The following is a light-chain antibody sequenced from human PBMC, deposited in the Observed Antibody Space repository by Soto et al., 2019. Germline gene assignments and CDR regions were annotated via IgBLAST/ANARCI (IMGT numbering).Light chain of an antibody. V-gene: IGLV2-14*01. Sequence: QSVLTQPASVSGSPGQSITVSCTGTSSDVGGYNYVSWYQHHPGRAPKLIIYEVSNRPPGVSNRFSGSKSGNTAFLTISGLQAEDEADYYCTSYTTTSARVFGSGTKVTVL. CDR2: EVS. CDR1: SSDVGGYNY. J-gene: IGLJ1*01. CDR3: TSYTTTSARV.